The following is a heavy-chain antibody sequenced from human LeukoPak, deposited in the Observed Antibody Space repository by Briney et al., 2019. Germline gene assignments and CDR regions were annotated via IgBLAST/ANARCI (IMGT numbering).Heavy chain of an antibody. CDR2: IKQDGSEK. CDR3: ARGLREFDY. CDR1: GFTFSSYA. Sequence: GGSLRLSCAASGFTFSSYAMSWVRQAPGKGLEWVANIKQDGSEKYYVDSVKGRFTISRDNAKNSLYLQMNSLRAEDTAVYYCARGLREFDYWGQGTLVTVSS. V-gene: IGHV3-7*01. J-gene: IGHJ4*02.